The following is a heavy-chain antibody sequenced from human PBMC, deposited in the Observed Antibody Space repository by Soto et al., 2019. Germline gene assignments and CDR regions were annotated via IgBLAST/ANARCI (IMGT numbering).Heavy chain of an antibody. CDR3: ARQVAAARFYYYGMDV. CDR1: GYFFSSQW. V-gene: IGHV5-51*01. J-gene: IGHJ6*02. Sequence: GESLKISCKGSGYFFSSQWIAWVRLMPGKGLEWMGIIHPGDSDTRYSPSFQGQVTISVDGSINTAYLQWSSLKASDTAMYYCARQVAAARFYYYGMDVWGQGTTVTVSS. CDR2: IHPGDSDT. D-gene: IGHD6-13*01.